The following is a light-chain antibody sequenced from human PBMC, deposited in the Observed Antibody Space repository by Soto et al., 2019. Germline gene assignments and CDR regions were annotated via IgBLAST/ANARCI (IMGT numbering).Light chain of an antibody. CDR1: QSISSW. CDR2: KAS. J-gene: IGKJ1*01. CDR3: QQYYNDSWT. Sequence: DIQMTQSPSTLSASVGDRVIITCRASQSISSWLAWYQQKPGKAPNLLIYKASALKSGVPSRFSGSGSGTEFTLTISSLQTDDFATYYCQQYYNDSWTFGQGTKVEIK. V-gene: IGKV1-5*03.